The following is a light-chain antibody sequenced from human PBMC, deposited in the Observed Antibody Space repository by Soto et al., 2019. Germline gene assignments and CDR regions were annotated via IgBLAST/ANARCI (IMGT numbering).Light chain of an antibody. V-gene: IGKV1-39*01. CDR1: QRISYY. CDR3: QQSYSTPFT. J-gene: IGKJ5*01. CDR2: AAS. Sequence: DIQMTQSPSSLSASMGDRVTITCRASQRISYYLNWFQQKPGRAPKLLIYAASSLEAGLPSRYSGSGSGTDFTLTISSLQPEDFATYYCQQSYSTPFTFGQGTRLEI.